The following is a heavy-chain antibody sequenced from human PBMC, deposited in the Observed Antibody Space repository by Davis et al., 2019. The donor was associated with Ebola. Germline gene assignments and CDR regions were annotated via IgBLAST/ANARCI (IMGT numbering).Heavy chain of an antibody. CDR2: IYHNGST. Sequence: PSETLSLTCTVSGASISSGDYYWSWIRQPPGKGLEWIGYIYHNGSTNYNPSLNSRVTISVDTSKNLLSLRLSSVTAADTAVYYCARGDCSSSTCDGGNYYYGIDVWGQGTTVTISS. CDR1: GASISSGDYY. D-gene: IGHD2-2*01. V-gene: IGHV4-30-4*01. J-gene: IGHJ6*02. CDR3: ARGDCSSSTCDGGNYYYGIDV.